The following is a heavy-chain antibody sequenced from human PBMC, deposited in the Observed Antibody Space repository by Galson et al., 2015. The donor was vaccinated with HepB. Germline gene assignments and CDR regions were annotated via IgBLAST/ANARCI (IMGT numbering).Heavy chain of an antibody. CDR2: ISSSSSTI. Sequence: SLRLSCAASGFTFSSYSMNWVRQAPGKGLEWVSYISSSSSTIYYADSVKGRFTISRDNAKNSLYLQMNSLRAEDTAVYYCAYDCPMGYWGQGTLVTVSS. CDR3: AYDCPMGY. CDR1: GFTFSSYS. D-gene: IGHD2-21*02. V-gene: IGHV3-48*04. J-gene: IGHJ4*02.